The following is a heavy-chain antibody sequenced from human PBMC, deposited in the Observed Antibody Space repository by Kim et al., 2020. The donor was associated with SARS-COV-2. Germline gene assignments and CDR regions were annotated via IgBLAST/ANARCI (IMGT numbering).Heavy chain of an antibody. CDR3: ASGYSYGGGAFDY. D-gene: IGHD5-18*01. V-gene: IGHV3-30*01. Sequence: YADSVKGRFTISRDNSKNTLYLQINSLRAEDTAVYYCASGYSYGGGAFDYWGQGTLVTVSS. J-gene: IGHJ4*02.